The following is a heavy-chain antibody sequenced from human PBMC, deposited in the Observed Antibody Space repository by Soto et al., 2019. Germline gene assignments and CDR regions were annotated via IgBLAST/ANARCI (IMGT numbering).Heavy chain of an antibody. V-gene: IGHV5-10-1*01. CDR1: GYSFTSYW. CDR2: IDPSDSYT. Sequence: GESLKISCKGAGYSFTSYWISWVRQMPGKGLEWMGRIDPSDSYTNYSPSFQGHVTISADKSISTAYLQWSSLKASDTAMYYCARQLGSSGVSLTDWGQGTLVTVS. CDR3: ARQLGSSGVSLTD. J-gene: IGHJ4*02. D-gene: IGHD3-22*01.